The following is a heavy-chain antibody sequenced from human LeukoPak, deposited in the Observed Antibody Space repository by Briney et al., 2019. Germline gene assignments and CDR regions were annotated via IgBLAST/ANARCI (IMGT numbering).Heavy chain of an antibody. D-gene: IGHD3-22*01. CDR3: ARDSTPYYDSSGYYLDY. CDR1: GFSFSNYY. V-gene: IGHV3-74*01. J-gene: IGHJ4*02. CDR2: INVDGRTT. Sequence: GGSLRLSCAASGFSFSNYYMGWIRQAPGKGLVWVSRINVDGRTTSYVDSVKGRFTISRDNAKNTLYLQMNSLRAEDTAVYYCARDSTPYYDSSGYYLDYWGQGALVTVSS.